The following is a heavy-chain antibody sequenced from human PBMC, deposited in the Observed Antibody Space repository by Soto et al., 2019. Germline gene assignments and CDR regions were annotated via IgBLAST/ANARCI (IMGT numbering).Heavy chain of an antibody. V-gene: IGHV4-34*01. J-gene: IGHJ4*02. CDR3: ASTIFGVVHY. CDR2: INHSGST. CDR1: GGSFSGYY. Sequence: SETLSLTCAVYGGSFSGYYWSWIRQPPGKGLEWIGEINHSGSTNYNPSLKSRATISVDTSKNQFSLKLSSVTAADTAVYYCASTIFGVVHYWGQGTLVTVSS. D-gene: IGHD3-3*01.